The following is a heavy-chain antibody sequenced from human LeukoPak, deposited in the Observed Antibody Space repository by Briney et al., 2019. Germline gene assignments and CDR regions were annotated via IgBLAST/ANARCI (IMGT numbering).Heavy chain of an antibody. V-gene: IGHV4-34*01. CDR1: GGSFSGYY. CDR2: INHSGST. Sequence: SETLSLTCAVYGGSFSGYYWSWIRQPPGKGLEWIGEINHSGSTNYNPSLKSRVTISVDTSKIQFSLKLSSVTAADTAVYYCATARRSGAVDPWGQGTLVTVSS. CDR3: ATARRSGAVDP. J-gene: IGHJ5*02.